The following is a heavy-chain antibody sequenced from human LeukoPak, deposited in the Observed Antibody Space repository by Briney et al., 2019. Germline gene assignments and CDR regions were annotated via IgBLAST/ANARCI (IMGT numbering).Heavy chain of an antibody. J-gene: IGHJ4*02. CDR2: ISSSSSTI. D-gene: IGHD5-12*01. V-gene: IGHV3-48*04. CDR3: ARVGGGYVFDY. CDR1: GFTFSSYS. Sequence: GGSQRLSCAASGFTFSSYSMNWVRQAPGKGLEWISFISSSSSTIYYADSVKGRFTISRDNAKNSLYLQMNSLRAEDTAVYYCARVGGGYVFDYWGQGTLVTVSS.